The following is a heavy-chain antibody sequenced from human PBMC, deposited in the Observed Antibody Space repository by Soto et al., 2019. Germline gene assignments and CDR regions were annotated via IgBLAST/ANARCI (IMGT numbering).Heavy chain of an antibody. CDR1: GGSISRYY. V-gene: IGHV4-59*01. CDR2: KFNSGGT. Sequence: SETLSLTCTVSGGSISRYYWSWIRQPPGKGLEWIGYKFNSGGTNYNPSLKSRVSISVDPTKNKFSLELTSVSAADTAVYFCVRFIPDHWGAFQWFDLWGPGTLVTVSS. J-gene: IGHJ5*02. D-gene: IGHD7-27*01. CDR3: VRFIPDHWGAFQWFDL.